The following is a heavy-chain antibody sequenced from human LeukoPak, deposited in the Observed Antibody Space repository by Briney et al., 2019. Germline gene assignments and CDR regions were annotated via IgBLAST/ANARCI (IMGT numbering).Heavy chain of an antibody. Sequence: GGSLRLSCAASGFTFSSYAMSWVRQAPGKGLEWVSTISGGGDVTYYADSVKGRFTISRDTSKNTLYLQMNSLRVEDTAIYYCARDSSMLRGPLVIYYFDFWGQGTLVTVSS. J-gene: IGHJ4*02. D-gene: IGHD3-10*01. CDR2: ISGGGDVT. CDR1: GFTFSSYA. CDR3: ARDSSMLRGPLVIYYFDF. V-gene: IGHV3-23*01.